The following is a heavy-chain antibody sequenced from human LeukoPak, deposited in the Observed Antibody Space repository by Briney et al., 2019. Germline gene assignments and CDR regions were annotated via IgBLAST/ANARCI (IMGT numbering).Heavy chain of an antibody. CDR1: GFTFSNYG. J-gene: IGHJ4*02. CDR3: AKGGPYYYDISGYLLLDY. V-gene: IGHV3-30*18. Sequence: PGGSLRLSCAASGFTFSNYGMHWVRQAPGKGPEWVAIISYDGSNTHYADSVKGRFTISRDNSKNTLYLQMNSLRAEDTAVYYCAKGGPYYYDISGYLLLDYWGQGTLVTVSS. D-gene: IGHD3-22*01. CDR2: ISYDGSNT.